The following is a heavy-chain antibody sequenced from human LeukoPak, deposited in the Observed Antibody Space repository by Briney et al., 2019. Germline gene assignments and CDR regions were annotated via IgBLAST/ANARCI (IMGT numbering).Heavy chain of an antibody. CDR2: ISTYNGNT. CDR1: GYTFTRYA. D-gene: IGHD6-6*01. V-gene: IGHV1-18*01. Sequence: ASVKVSCKASGYTFTRYAITWVRQAPGQGLEWMGWISTYNGNTNYAQKFQGRVTVTTDTSTRTVYMELRGLRSDDTAIYYCARGLVAARLVDHYMDVWGKGTTVPVPS. J-gene: IGHJ6*03. CDR3: ARGLVAARLVDHYMDV.